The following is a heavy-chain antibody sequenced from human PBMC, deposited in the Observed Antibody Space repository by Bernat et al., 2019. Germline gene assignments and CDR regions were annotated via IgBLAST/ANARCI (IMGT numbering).Heavy chain of an antibody. J-gene: IGHJ4*02. CDR2: IKQDGSEK. Sequence: EVQLVESGGGLVKPGGSLRLSCAASGFTFSSYSMNWVRQAPGKGLEWVANIKQDGSEKYYVDSVKGRFTISRDNAKNSLYLQMNSLRAEDTAVYYCARDTYSGSYYNWGQGTLVTVSS. D-gene: IGHD1-26*01. V-gene: IGHV3-7*03. CDR3: ARDTYSGSYYN. CDR1: GFTFSSYS.